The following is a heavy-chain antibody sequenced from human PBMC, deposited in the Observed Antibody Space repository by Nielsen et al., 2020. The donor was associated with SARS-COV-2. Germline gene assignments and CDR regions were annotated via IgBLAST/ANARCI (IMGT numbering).Heavy chain of an antibody. J-gene: IGHJ6*02. CDR3: ARDDVEPRYCSGGDCHSTYYYYGMDV. V-gene: IGHV3-23*01. CDR1: GFTFSS. D-gene: IGHD2-15*01. CDR2: LSGNGGRT. Sequence: GGSLRLSCAASGFTFSSWVRQAPGKGLEWVSTLSGNGGRTYYADSVKGRFTISRDNSKNTLYLQMSSPRAEDTAIYYCARDDVEPRYCSGGDCHSTYYYYGMDVWDQGTTVTVSS.